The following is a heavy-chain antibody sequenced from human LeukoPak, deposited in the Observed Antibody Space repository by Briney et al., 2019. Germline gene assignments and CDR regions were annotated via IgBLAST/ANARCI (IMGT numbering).Heavy chain of an antibody. D-gene: IGHD3-10*01. CDR3: ARRRGGTYYYGSGSYYHYFDY. CDR2: INHSGST. J-gene: IGHJ4*02. V-gene: IGHV4-34*01. CDR1: GGSFSGYY. Sequence: PSETLSLTCAVYGGSFSGYYWSWIRQPPGKGLEWVGEINHSGSTNYNPSLKSRVTISVDTSKNQFSLKLSSVTAADTAVYYCARRRGGTYYYGSGSYYHYFDYWGQGTLVTVSS.